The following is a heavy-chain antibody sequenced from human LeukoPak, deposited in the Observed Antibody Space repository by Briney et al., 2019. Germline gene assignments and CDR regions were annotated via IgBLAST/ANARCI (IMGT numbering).Heavy chain of an antibody. J-gene: IGHJ4*02. Sequence: GGSLRLSCAASGFTFSNFAMSWIRQAPGKGPEWVSALNGDNTYYADSVKGRFTISRDNSKNTLYLQMNSLRAEDTAVYYCAKDRGAEQLVRSFDYWGQGTLVTVSS. CDR3: AKDRGAEQLVRSFDY. D-gene: IGHD6-6*01. CDR1: GFTFSNFA. CDR2: LNGDNT. V-gene: IGHV3-23*01.